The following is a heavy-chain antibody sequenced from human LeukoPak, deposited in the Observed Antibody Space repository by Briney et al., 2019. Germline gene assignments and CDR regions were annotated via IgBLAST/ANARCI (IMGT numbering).Heavy chain of an antibody. J-gene: IGHJ5*02. CDR1: GGSVSSNRYY. V-gene: IGHV4-39*01. CDR2: IYYSGST. D-gene: IGHD3-9*01. CDR3: ARRSDSLGFDP. Sequence: PETLFLTCTVSGGSVSSNRYYWGWIRQPPGKGLEWIGSIYYSGSTYYNPSLKSRVTISVDTSKNQFSLKLSSVTAADTAVYYCARRSDSLGFDPWGQGTLVTVSS.